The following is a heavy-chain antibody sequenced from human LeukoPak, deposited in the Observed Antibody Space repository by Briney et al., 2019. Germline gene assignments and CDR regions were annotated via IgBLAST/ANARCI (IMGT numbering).Heavy chain of an antibody. D-gene: IGHD6-13*01. CDR1: GYTFTSYD. V-gene: IGHV1-8*03. CDR2: MNPNSGNT. Sequence: ASVKVSCKASGYTFTSYDINWVRQATGQGLEWMGWMNPNSGNTGYAQKFQGRVTITRNTSISTAYMELSSLRSEDTAVYYCARTSIAAAGRRFEKNWFDPWGQGTLVTVSS. CDR3: ARTSIAAAGRRFEKNWFDP. J-gene: IGHJ5*02.